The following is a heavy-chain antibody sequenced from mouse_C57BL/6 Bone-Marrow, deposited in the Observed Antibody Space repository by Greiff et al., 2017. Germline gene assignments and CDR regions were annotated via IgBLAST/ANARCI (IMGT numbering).Heavy chain of an antibody. CDR2: IYPRDGST. CDR1: GYTFTSYD. J-gene: IGHJ1*03. D-gene: IGHD1-1*01. Sequence: QVQLQQSGPELVKPGASVKLSCKASGYTFTSYDINWVKQRPGPGLEWIGWIYPRDGSTKSNEKFKGKATLTVDRSSSTAYMELHSLTSEDSAVYFGARLEFDGSSGDWYFDVWGTGTTVTVSS. CDR3: ARLEFDGSSGDWYFDV. V-gene: IGHV1-85*01.